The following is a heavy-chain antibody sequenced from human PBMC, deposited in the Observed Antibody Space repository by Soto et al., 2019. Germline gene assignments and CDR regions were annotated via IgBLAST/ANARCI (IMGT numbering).Heavy chain of an antibody. V-gene: IGHV3-15*01. D-gene: IGHD3-10*01. Sequence: GGSLRLSCAASGFTFSNAWMSWVRQAPGKGLEWVGRIKSKTDGGTTDYAAPVKGRFTISRDDSKNTLYLQMNSLKTEDTAVYYCTPSITMVRGPVGMGPKDYWGQGTLVTVSS. CDR1: GFTFSNAW. J-gene: IGHJ4*02. CDR2: IKSKTDGGTT. CDR3: TPSITMVRGPVGMGPKDY.